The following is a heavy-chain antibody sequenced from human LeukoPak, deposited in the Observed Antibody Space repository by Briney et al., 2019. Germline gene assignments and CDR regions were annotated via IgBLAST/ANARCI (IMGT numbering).Heavy chain of an antibody. CDR3: ARLFGNSDFDY. V-gene: IGHV4-39*01. CDR2: IYYSGST. J-gene: IGHJ4*02. D-gene: IGHD4-23*01. CDR1: GGSISSSSYY. Sequence: PSETLSLTCTVSGGSISSSSYYWGWIRQPPGKGLEWIGSIYYSGSTCYNPSLKSRVTISVDTSKNQFSLKLSSVTAADTAVYYCARLFGNSDFDYWGQGTLVTVSS.